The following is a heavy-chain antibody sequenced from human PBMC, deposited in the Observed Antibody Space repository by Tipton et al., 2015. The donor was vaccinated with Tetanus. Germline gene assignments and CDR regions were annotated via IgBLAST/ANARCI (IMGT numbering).Heavy chain of an antibody. CDR2: INHRGGN. CDR3: ARTWGVWVTSIDAFDI. D-gene: IGHD3-16*01. Sequence: LRLSCAVSGGSFSSFYWSWIRQPPGKGLEWIGEINHRGGNSYNPSLKSRVTISVDTSKNQFSLNMSSVTAADTAVYYCARTWGVWVTSIDAFDIWGQGTKVAVSS. CDR1: GGSFSSFY. V-gene: IGHV4-34*01. J-gene: IGHJ3*02.